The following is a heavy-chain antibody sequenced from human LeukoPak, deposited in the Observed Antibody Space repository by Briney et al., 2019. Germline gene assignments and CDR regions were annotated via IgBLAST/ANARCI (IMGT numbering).Heavy chain of an antibody. CDR2: ISGSGGST. D-gene: IGHD4-17*01. J-gene: IGHJ6*02. CDR3: AKDGSMTTVTIYYYYGMDV. CDR1: GFTFSSYA. Sequence: GGSLRLSCAASGFTFSSYAMSWVRQAPGKGLEWVSAISGSGGSTYYADSVKGRFTISRDNSKNTLYLQMNSLRAEDTAVYYCAKDGSMTTVTIYYYYGMDVWGQGTTVTVSS. V-gene: IGHV3-23*01.